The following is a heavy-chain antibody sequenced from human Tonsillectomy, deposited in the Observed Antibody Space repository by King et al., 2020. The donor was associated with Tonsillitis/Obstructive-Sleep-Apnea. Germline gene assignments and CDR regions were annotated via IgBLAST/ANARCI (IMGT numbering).Heavy chain of an antibody. Sequence: VQLVESGGGLVQPGGSLRLSCAASGFPFSSYAMSWVRQAPGKGLEWVSSISDRGDNTFNADSVKGRFTMSRDNSKNTLYLQMKSLRAEDTALYYCVVGPAGADYYYMEVWGTGTAVTVSS. V-gene: IGHV3-23*04. CDR2: ISDRGDNT. CDR1: GFPFSSYA. J-gene: IGHJ6*03. CDR3: VVGPAGADYYYMEV. D-gene: IGHD6-19*01.